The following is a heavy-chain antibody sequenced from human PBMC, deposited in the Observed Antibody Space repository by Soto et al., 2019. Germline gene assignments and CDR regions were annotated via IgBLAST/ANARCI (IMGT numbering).Heavy chain of an antibody. V-gene: IGHV3-30*19. CDR2: IWYDGSNK. J-gene: IGHJ4*02. CDR1: GFSFRSYC. Sequence: GGPLGLSSAASGFSFRSYCMHRVRQPPGQGLEWVAVIWYDGSNKYYADSVKGRFTISRDNSKNTLYLQMNSLRAEDTAVYYCARDPVAYCGGDCRTFDYWGQGTLVTVSS. D-gene: IGHD2-21*02. CDR3: ARDPVAYCGGDCRTFDY.